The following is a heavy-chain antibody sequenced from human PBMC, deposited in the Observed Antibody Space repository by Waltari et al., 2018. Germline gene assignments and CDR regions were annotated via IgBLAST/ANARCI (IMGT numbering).Heavy chain of an antibody. CDR1: GYTFTGYY. Sequence: QVQLVQSGAEVKKPGASVKVSCKASGYTFTGYYMHWVRPAPGQGLEWMGRINPNSGGTNYAQKCQGRVTMTRDTSISTAYMELSRLRSDDTAVYYCASNTARLLDYWGQGTLVTVSS. CDR3: ASNTARLLDY. D-gene: IGHD2-2*02. J-gene: IGHJ4*02. CDR2: INPNSGGT. V-gene: IGHV1-2*06.